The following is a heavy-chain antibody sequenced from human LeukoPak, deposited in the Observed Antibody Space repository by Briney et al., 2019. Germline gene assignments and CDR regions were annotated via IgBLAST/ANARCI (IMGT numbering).Heavy chain of an antibody. CDR3: AREPSHPGIAVAGTNWFDP. Sequence: ASVKVSCKASGYTFPGYYMHWVRPPPGKGLEWMGWINPNSGGTNYAQKFQGRVTMTRDTSISTAYMELSRLRSDDTAVYYCAREPSHPGIAVAGTNWFDPWGQGTLVTVSS. CDR1: GYTFPGYY. J-gene: IGHJ5*02. CDR2: INPNSGGT. D-gene: IGHD6-19*01. V-gene: IGHV1-2*02.